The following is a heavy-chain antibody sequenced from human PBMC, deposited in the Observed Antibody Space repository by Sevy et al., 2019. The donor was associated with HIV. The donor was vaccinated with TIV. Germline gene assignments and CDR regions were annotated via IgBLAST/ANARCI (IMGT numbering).Heavy chain of an antibody. CDR2: NNPDXGGP. J-gene: IGHJ4*02. Sequence: ASVKVSCKASGYTFTGYYMHWVRQAPGQGLEGMGXNNPDXGGPNYAPKFQGRVTLTRDTSISTAYMERSRLKSDDTAVYYCVRDDRDGYFDYWGQGTLVTVSS. CDR3: VRDDRDGYFDY. CDR1: GYTFTGYY. V-gene: IGHV1-2*02.